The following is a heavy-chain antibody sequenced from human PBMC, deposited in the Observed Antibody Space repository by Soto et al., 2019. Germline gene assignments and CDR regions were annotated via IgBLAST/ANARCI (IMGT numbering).Heavy chain of an antibody. J-gene: IGHJ4*02. D-gene: IGHD3-16*02. Sequence: ASVKVSCKASGYTFTGYYMHWVRQAPGQGLEWMGWINPNSGGTNYAQKFQGWVTMTRDTSISTAYMELSRLRSDDTAVYYCARDGVTFGGVIANWGQGTLVTVSS. CDR2: INPNSGGT. CDR1: GYTFTGYY. CDR3: ARDGVTFGGVIAN. V-gene: IGHV1-2*04.